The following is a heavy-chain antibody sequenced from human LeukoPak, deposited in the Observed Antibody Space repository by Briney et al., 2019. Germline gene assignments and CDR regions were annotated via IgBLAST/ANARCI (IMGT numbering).Heavy chain of an antibody. CDR1: GGSISSSSYY. Sequence: PSEALSLTCTVSGGSISSSSYYWGWIRQPPGKGLEWIGSIHYSGSTYYNPSLKSRVTISVDTSKNQFSLKLSSVTAADTAVYYCASKGATYSSSWYYFDYWGQGTLVTVSS. V-gene: IGHV4-39*01. CDR2: IHYSGST. CDR3: ASKGATYSSSWYYFDY. D-gene: IGHD6-13*01. J-gene: IGHJ4*02.